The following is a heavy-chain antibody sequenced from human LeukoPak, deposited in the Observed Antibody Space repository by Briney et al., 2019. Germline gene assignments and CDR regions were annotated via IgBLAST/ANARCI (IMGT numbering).Heavy chain of an antibody. J-gene: IGHJ4*02. D-gene: IGHD6-19*01. CDR2: IRHDGNEK. Sequence: PGGSLRLSXAASGFTFSNYWMTWVRQAPGKGLEWVANIRHDGNEKYYVDSVKGRFTISRDNAQNSLSLQMNSLRVEDTAVYYCARVPIPYSSGWYLNDWGQGTLVIVSS. CDR1: GFTFSNYW. CDR3: ARVPIPYSSGWYLND. V-gene: IGHV3-7*01.